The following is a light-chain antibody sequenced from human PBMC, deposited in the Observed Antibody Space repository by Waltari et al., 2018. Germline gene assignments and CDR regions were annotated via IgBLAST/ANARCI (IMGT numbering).Light chain of an antibody. V-gene: IGKV3-20*01. J-gene: IGKJ1*01. CDR2: AAS. CDR1: QSISRT. Sequence: EIAVQQYPGSSSFSHGERARLSCRASQSISRTLVWYQKRPGQAPRLLIYAASTRATGIPDRFSGSGSGTDFSLTISRLEPEDFAVYYCQHYLRLPVTFGQGTKVEIK. CDR3: QHYLRLPVT.